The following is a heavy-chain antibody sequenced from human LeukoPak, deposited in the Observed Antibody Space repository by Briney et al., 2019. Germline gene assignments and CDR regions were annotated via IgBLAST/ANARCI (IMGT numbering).Heavy chain of an antibody. Sequence: SQTLSLTCAISGDSVSSNSAAWNWIRQSPSRGLEWLGRTYYRSKWNNDYAVSVKSRITLNPDTSKNQFSLQLNSVTPEDMAVYYCARDSSSSWFSSFDYWGQGTLVTVSS. CDR1: GDSVSSNSAA. D-gene: IGHD6-13*01. J-gene: IGHJ4*02. V-gene: IGHV6-1*01. CDR3: ARDSSSSWFSSFDY. CDR2: TYYRSKWNN.